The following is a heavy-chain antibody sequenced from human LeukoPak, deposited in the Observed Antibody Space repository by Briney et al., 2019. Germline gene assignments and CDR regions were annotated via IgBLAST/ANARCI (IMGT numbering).Heavy chain of an antibody. CDR3: ARGRGPPNTNRDFYDDYYMDV. V-gene: IGHV1-8*01. D-gene: IGHD3-10*01. CDR1: GYTFTSYD. Sequence: ASVKVSCKASGYTFTSYDINWVRQATGQGLEWMGWMNPNSGNTGYAQKFQGRVTMTRNTSISTAYMELSSLRSEDMALYYCARGRGPPNTNRDFYDDYYMDVWGTGTTVTVSS. CDR2: MNPNSGNT. J-gene: IGHJ6*03.